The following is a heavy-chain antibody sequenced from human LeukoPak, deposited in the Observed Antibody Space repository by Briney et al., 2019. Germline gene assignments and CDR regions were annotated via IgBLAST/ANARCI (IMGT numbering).Heavy chain of an antibody. CDR1: GYTFTSYD. V-gene: IGHV1-8*01. D-gene: IGHD3-22*01. Sequence: ASVKVSCKDSGYTFTSYDINWVRQATGQGLEWMGWMNPNSGNTGYAQKFQGRVTMTRNTSISTAYMELSSLRSEDTAVYYCARRVVRDSSGFPLAFDIWGQGTMVTVSS. CDR3: ARRVVRDSSGFPLAFDI. CDR2: MNPNSGNT. J-gene: IGHJ3*02.